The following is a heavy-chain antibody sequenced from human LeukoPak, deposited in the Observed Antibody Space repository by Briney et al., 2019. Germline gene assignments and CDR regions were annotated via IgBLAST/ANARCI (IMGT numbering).Heavy chain of an antibody. D-gene: IGHD1-26*01. Sequence: GGSLKLSCAASGFTFSGSAMHWVRQAPGKGLEWMGGFDPEDGETIYAQKFQGRVTMTEDTPTDTAYMELSSLRSEDTAVYYCATRGVGATSNSLFGFDIWGQGTMVTVSS. V-gene: IGHV1-24*01. J-gene: IGHJ3*02. CDR3: ATRGVGATSNSLFGFDI. CDR1: GFTFSGSA. CDR2: FDPEDGET.